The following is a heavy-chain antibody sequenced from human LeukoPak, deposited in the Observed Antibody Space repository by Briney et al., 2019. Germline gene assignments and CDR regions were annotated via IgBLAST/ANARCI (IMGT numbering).Heavy chain of an antibody. J-gene: IGHJ4*02. V-gene: IGHV3-7*03. CDR2: IRKDGSDI. CDR3: ARGTRRATVTPFDY. Sequence: GGSLRLSCAASGFTFSTYWMSWVRQAPGKGLEWVANIRKDGSDIHYVDSVKGRFTISRDNSKNTLYLQMNSLRAEDTAVYYCARGTRRATVTPFDYWGQGTLVTVSS. D-gene: IGHD4-17*01. CDR1: GFTFSTYW.